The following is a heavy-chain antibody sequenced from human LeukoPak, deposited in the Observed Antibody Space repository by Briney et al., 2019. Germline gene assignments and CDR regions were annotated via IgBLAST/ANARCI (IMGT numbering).Heavy chain of an antibody. D-gene: IGHD4-17*01. J-gene: IGHJ4*02. CDR2: IVVGSGNT. Sequence: SVKVSCKASGFTFTSSAMQWVRQARGRRLEWIGWIVVGSGNTNYAQKFQERDTITRDMSTSTAYMELSSLRSEDTAVYYCVALPIPDYGDYGRVYWGQGTLVTVSS. CDR1: GFTFTSSA. CDR3: VALPIPDYGDYGRVY. V-gene: IGHV1-58*02.